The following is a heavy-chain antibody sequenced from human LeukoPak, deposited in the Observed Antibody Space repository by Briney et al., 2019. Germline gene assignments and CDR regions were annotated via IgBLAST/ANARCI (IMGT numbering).Heavy chain of an antibody. CDR1: GFTFGNYA. Sequence: PGGSLRLSCTASGFTFGNYAMSWVRQVPGEGLEWVAFIRATVSGGATEYAASVKDRFTISRDDSERIAYLQMNSLKTDDTAVYYCTRGLPPAPLDYWGQGTLVTVSS. D-gene: IGHD2-2*01. V-gene: IGHV3-49*04. CDR2: IRATVSGGAT. J-gene: IGHJ4*02. CDR3: TRGLPPAPLDY.